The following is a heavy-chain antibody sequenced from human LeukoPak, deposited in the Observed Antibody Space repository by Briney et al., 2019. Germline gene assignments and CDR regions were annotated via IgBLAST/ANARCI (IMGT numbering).Heavy chain of an antibody. D-gene: IGHD1-14*01. CDR2: LYSDGNT. Sequence: GGSLRLSCAASGFTVITNDLTWVRQAPGKGLEWVSVLYSDGNTKYADSVQGRFTISRDNSNNTLYLEMNSLSPDDTAVYYCARGVEPLAANTLAYWGQGTLVTVSS. CDR3: ARGVEPLAANTLAY. CDR1: GFTVITND. J-gene: IGHJ4*02. V-gene: IGHV3-53*01.